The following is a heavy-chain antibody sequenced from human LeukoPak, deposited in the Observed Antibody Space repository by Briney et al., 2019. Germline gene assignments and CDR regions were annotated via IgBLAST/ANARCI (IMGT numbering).Heavy chain of an antibody. Sequence: SERLSLTCTVSGGSIGSSSYYWGWIRQPPGKGLEWIGSIYYSGSTYYNPSLKSRVTISVDTSKNQFSLKLGSVTAADTAVYYCARGLRFLEWLPTHDYWGQGTLVTVSS. CDR1: GGSIGSSSYY. D-gene: IGHD3-3*01. CDR2: IYYSGST. J-gene: IGHJ4*02. CDR3: ARGLRFLEWLPTHDY. V-gene: IGHV4-39*07.